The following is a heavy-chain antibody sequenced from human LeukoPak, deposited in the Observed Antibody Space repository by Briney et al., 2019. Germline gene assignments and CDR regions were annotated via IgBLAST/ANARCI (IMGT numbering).Heavy chain of an antibody. CDR3: AKGFFHGSGSYPDH. D-gene: IGHD3-10*01. CDR1: GFSFTTYA. V-gene: IGHV3-23*01. CDR2: ISSADYAVT. J-gene: IGHJ4*02. Sequence: PGGSLRLSCAASGFSFTTYAMFWVRQAPGKGLEWVSAISSADYAVTHYSDSVKGRFTISRDNSKNTLSLQMNSLRVEDTAVYYCAKGFFHGSGSYPDHWGQGTLVTVSS.